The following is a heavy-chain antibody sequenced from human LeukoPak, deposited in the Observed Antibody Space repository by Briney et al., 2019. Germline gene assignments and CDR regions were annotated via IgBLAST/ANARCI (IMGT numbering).Heavy chain of an antibody. V-gene: IGHV3-23*01. J-gene: IGHJ3*02. Sequence: GGSLRLSCAASGITFSTYGMSWVRQAPGKGLEWLSAISYSGGTTYYATSVRGRFTISRDNSKNTLYLQMASLGAEDTALYYCARDLPSGGGNDALDMWGQGTMVTVSS. D-gene: IGHD6-19*01. CDR1: GITFSTYG. CDR3: ARDLPSGGGNDALDM. CDR2: ISYSGGTT.